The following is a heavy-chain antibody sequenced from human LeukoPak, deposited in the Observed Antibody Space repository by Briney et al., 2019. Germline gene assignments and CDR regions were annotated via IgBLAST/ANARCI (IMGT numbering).Heavy chain of an antibody. CDR1: GGSISGYY. V-gene: IGHV4-4*07. CDR2: IHSSGNT. CDR3: ARFVHGDYYFDH. J-gene: IGHJ4*02. D-gene: IGHD4-17*01. Sequence: SETLSLTCAVSGGSISGYYWSWIRQPAGKGLEWIGRIHSSGNTNYNPSLESRVTMSVVTSKNQLSLKVSSVTAADTAVYYCARFVHGDYYFDHWGQGTLVTVSS.